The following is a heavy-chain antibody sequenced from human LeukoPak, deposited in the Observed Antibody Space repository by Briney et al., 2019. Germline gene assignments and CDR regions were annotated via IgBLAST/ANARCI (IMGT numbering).Heavy chain of an antibody. J-gene: IGHJ4*02. CDR2: IYSGGNT. CDR1: GFTVSSNY. Sequence: GGSLRLSCAASGFTVSSNYMSWVRQAPGKGLEWVSVIYSGGNTYYADSVKGRFTISRDNSKNTLYLQMSSLRAEDTAVYYCAKDRSRYCSSTSCYLAIDYWGQGTLATVSS. D-gene: IGHD2-2*01. CDR3: AKDRSRYCSSTSCYLAIDY. V-gene: IGHV3-53*05.